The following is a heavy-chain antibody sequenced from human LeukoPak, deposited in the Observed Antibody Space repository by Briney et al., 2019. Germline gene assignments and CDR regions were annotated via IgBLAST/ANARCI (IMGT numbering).Heavy chain of an antibody. D-gene: IGHD3-3*01. CDR3: ARKRGEVLRFLEWLSDHAFDI. J-gene: IGHJ3*02. Sequence: GASVKVSCKASGYTFTDYYMHWVQQAPGKGLEWMGRVDPEDGETIYAEKFQGRVTITADTSTDTAYMELSSLRSEDTAVYYCARKRGEVLRFLEWLSDHAFDIWGQGTMVTVSS. CDR2: VDPEDGET. CDR1: GYTFTDYY. V-gene: IGHV1-69-2*01.